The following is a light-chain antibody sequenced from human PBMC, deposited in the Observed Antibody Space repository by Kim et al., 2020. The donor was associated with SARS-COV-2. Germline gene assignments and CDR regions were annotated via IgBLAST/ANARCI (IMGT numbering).Light chain of an antibody. CDR1: QGISSL. J-gene: IGKJ1*01. Sequence: SASVGDRVTITCRASQGISSLLAWYQQKPGKAPKLLIYKTSNLESGVPSRFSGSASGTEFTLTISGLQPDDFATYYCQQYNSWWTFGQGTKVDIK. CDR3: QQYNSWWT. V-gene: IGKV1-5*03. CDR2: KTS.